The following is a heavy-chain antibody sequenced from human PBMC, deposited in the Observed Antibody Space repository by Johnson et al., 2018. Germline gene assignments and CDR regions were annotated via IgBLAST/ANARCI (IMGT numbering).Heavy chain of an antibody. CDR3: GRDTGVRYTNRWTRCGACEI. Sequence: VQLVESGGGLVQFGGSLRLSCAASGFTFSSHWMTWVRQAPGKGLEWVANIKEDGIEKYYVDSVRGRFTISRDNAKNSRYLQMNSLGAEDRAVDYCGRDTGVRYTNRWTRCGACEIWGQGTMVTVSS. D-gene: IGHD2-8*01. J-gene: IGHJ3*02. CDR2: IKEDGIEK. CDR1: GFTFSSHW. V-gene: IGHV3-7*01.